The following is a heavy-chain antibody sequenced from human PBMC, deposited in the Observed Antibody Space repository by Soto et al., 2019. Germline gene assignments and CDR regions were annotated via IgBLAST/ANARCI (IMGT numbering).Heavy chain of an antibody. V-gene: IGHV3-72*01. CDR1: GFIFSDHN. D-gene: IGHD1-20*01. CDR2: SRDKGQSYTA. J-gene: IGHJ1*01. Sequence: EVQLVESGGALVQPGGSLRLSCAASGFIFSDHNMDWVRQTPGKGLEWIGRSRDKGQSYTAEYASSVRGRVTISRDETNNRLFLQMDSLNTEDTAMYYCYRGYNGNRANDFQFWGQGTLVTVSS. CDR3: YRGYNGNRANDFQF.